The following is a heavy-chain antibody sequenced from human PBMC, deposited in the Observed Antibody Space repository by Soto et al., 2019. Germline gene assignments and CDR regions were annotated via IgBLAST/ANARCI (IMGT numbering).Heavy chain of an antibody. CDR2: ISAYNGNT. Sequence: ASVKVSCKASGYTFTSYGISWVRQAPGQGLEWMGWISAYNGNTNYAQKLQGRVTMTTDTSTSTAYMELRSLRSDDTAVYYCVRDGPGGSSSTAPDYWGQGTLVTVSS. D-gene: IGHD6-6*01. CDR3: VRDGPGGSSSTAPDY. V-gene: IGHV1-18*01. CDR1: GYTFTSYG. J-gene: IGHJ4*02.